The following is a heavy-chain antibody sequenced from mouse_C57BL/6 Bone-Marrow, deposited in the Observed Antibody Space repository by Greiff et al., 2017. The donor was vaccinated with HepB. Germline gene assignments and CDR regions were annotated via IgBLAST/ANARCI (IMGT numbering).Heavy chain of an antibody. V-gene: IGHV1-81*01. CDR3: ARSLYYYGSSYYAMDY. D-gene: IGHD1-1*01. CDR1: GYTFTSYG. Sequence: VQLQESGAELARPGASVKLSCKASGYTFTSYGISWVKQRTGQGLEWIGEIYPRSGNTYYNEKFKGKATLTADKYSSTAYMELRSLTSEDSAVYFCARSLYYYGSSYYAMDYWGQGTSVTVSS. CDR2: IYPRSGNT. J-gene: IGHJ4*01.